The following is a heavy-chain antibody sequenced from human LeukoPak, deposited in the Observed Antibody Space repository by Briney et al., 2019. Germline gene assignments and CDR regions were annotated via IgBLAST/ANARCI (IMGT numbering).Heavy chain of an antibody. CDR2: IKQDGSEK. V-gene: IGHV3-7*03. D-gene: IGHD3-22*01. CDR1: GFTFSSYS. CDR3: ARDRTYYYDSSGYYRY. Sequence: GGSLRLSCAASGFTFSSYSMSWVRQAPGKGLEWVANIKQDGSEKYYVDSVKGRFTISRDNAKNSLYLQMNSLRAEDTAVYYCARDRTYYYDSSGYYRYWGQGTLVTVSS. J-gene: IGHJ4*02.